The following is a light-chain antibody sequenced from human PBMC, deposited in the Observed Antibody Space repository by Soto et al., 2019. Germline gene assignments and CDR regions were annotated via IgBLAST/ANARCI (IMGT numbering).Light chain of an antibody. J-gene: IGLJ1*01. CDR1: SSDVGSYNY. Sequence: QSSLAQPASGSGAPGQSITIFCTGTSSDVGSYNYVSWYQQHPGRAPKLMIYDVTNRPSGVSNRFSGSKSGSTASLTISGLQAEDEADYFCTSYTTTSTYVFGTGTKVTVL. V-gene: IGLV2-14*03. CDR2: DVT. CDR3: TSYTTTSTYV.